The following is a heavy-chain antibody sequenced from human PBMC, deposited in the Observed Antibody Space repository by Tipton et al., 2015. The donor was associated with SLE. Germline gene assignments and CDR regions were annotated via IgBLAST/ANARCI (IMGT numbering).Heavy chain of an antibody. Sequence: SLRLSCAASGFTFSSYGMHWVRQAPGKGLEWVAVIWYDGSNKYYADSVKGRFTISRDNAKNSLYLQMNSLRAEDTAVYYCAREGGAGYSSGWFDYWGQGTLVTVSS. J-gene: IGHJ5*01. CDR1: GFTFSSYG. D-gene: IGHD6-19*01. CDR2: IWYDGSNK. CDR3: AREGGAGYSSGWFDY. V-gene: IGHV3-33*01.